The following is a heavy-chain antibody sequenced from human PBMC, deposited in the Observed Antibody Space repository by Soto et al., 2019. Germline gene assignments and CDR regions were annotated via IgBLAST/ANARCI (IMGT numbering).Heavy chain of an antibody. CDR3: AHINYYDSNGPSEFDF. Sequence: SGPTLVNPTQTLTLTCTFSGFSLSTRGVGVGWTRQPPRKALEWLALIYWDEDERYSPSLKSRLTITKDTPKNQVFLTMTNMDPVDTATYYCAHINYYDSNGPSEFDFWGQGTLVTV. D-gene: IGHD3-22*01. CDR2: IYWDEDE. V-gene: IGHV2-5*02. CDR1: GFSLSTRGVG. J-gene: IGHJ4*02.